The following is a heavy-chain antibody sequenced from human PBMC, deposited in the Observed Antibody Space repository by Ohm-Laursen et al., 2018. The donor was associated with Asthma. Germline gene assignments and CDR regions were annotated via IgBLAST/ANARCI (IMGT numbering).Heavy chain of an antibody. CDR3: ARTKKQQLGLYYFDY. CDR2: INAGNGDT. J-gene: IGHJ4*02. Sequence: ATVKISCKASGYPFTSSVMHWVRQAPGQRLEWMGWINAGNGDTKYSQKLQGRVTMTTDTSTSTAYMELRSLRSDDTAVYYCARTKKQQLGLYYFDYWGQGTLVTVSS. CDR1: GYPFTSSV. V-gene: IGHV1-3*01. D-gene: IGHD6-13*01.